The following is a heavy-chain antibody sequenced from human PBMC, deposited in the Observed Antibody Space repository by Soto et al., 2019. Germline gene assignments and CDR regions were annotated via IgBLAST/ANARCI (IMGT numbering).Heavy chain of an antibody. V-gene: IGHV4-59*01. J-gene: IGHJ3*02. CDR3: ARAVAGTRTDAYDI. CDR1: GGSISGYY. CDR2: IYYSGST. D-gene: IGHD2-15*01. Sequence: SVTLSLTCTVSGGSISGYYWSWIRQPPGKGLEWIGYIYYSGSTNYNPSLKSRVTISVDTSKNQFSLKLSSVTAADTAVYYCARAVAGTRTDAYDIWGQGTMGTVS.